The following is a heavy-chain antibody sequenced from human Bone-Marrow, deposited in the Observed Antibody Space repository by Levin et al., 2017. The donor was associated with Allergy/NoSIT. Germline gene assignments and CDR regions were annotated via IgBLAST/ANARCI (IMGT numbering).Heavy chain of an antibody. V-gene: IGHV4-4*02. D-gene: IGHD2-21*02. CDR1: GGSISTRNW. J-gene: IGHJ4*02. CDR3: APLGYCDDGGDCYSTY. Sequence: SETLSLTCAVSGGSISTRNWWSWVRQAPGKGLEWIGEIYHTGTTNCNPYLKSRVTISLDKSKNQFSLNLRSVTAADTAVYYCAPLGYCDDGGDCYSTYWGQGTLVTVSS. CDR2: IYHTGTT.